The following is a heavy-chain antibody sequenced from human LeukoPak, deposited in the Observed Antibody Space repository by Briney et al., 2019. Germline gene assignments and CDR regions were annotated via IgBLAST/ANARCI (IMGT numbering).Heavy chain of an antibody. CDR2: ISGSGGST. Sequence: GGSLRLSCAASGFTFSSYAMSWVRQAPGKGLEWVSAISGSGGSTYYADSVKGRFTISRDNSKNTLYLQMNSLRAEDTAIYYCAKDLSGYDSSGYSGGQGTLVTVSS. V-gene: IGHV3-23*01. CDR1: GFTFSSYA. J-gene: IGHJ4*02. D-gene: IGHD3-22*01. CDR3: AKDLSGYDSSGYS.